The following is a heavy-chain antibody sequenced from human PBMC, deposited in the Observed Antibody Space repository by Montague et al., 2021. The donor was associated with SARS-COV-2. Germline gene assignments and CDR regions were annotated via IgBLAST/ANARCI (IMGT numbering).Heavy chain of an antibody. V-gene: IGHV4-61*02. Sequence: TLSLTCTVSGDSMSSGRYYWTWIRQPAGKRLEWIGRIYSSGTTNYNPSLKSRVTLLVDTSKNQFSLKLNSVTAADTAVYFCARDHEMASQPGHFDAWGQGTLVTVSS. J-gene: IGHJ4*02. CDR3: ARDHEMASQPGHFDA. D-gene: IGHD5-24*01. CDR1: GDSMSSGRYY. CDR2: IYSSGTT.